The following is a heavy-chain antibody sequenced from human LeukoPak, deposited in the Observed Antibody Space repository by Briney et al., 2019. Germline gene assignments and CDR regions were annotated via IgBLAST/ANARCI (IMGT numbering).Heavy chain of an antibody. CDR1: GLTLSDLY. D-gene: IGHD2-8*02. CDR2: SKNKAYNYAT. J-gene: IGHJ4*02. CDR3: TRPLCTGGLVYFDY. V-gene: IGHV3-72*01. Sequence: GGSLRLSCAVSGLTLSDLYINWVRQAPAKGLEWVGLSKNKAYNYATQYAASVKGRFTILRDDSKNSLFLQMDSLKTEDTAVYYCTRPLCTGGLVYFDYWGQGSLVTVSS.